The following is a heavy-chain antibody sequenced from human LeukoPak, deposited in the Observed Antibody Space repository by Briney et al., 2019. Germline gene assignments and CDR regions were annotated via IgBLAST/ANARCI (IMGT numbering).Heavy chain of an antibody. CDR1: GFTFSSYS. Sequence: GGSLRLSCAASGFTFSSYSMNWVRQAPGRGLEWVSSISSSSSYIYYADSVKGRFTISRDNAKNSLYLQMNSLRAEDTAVYYCARGEYYYDSSGYYPRFDYWGQGTLVTVSS. CDR3: ARGEYYYDSSGYYPRFDY. V-gene: IGHV3-21*01. J-gene: IGHJ4*02. D-gene: IGHD3-22*01. CDR2: ISSSSSYI.